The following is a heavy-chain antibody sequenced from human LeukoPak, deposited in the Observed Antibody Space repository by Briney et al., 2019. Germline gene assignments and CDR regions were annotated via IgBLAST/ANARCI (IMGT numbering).Heavy chain of an antibody. V-gene: IGHV3-21*01. CDR3: TGEYIRGMADY. D-gene: IGHD6-13*01. CDR1: GFSFSTYT. Sequence: PGGSLRLSCAAPGFSFSTYTMIWFRRAPGKALEWVSSISSSGNYRDFADSVKGRFTISRDNAQKSLYLQMNSLRAEDTAVYYCTGEYIRGMADYWGQGTVVIVSS. CDR2: ISSSGNYR. J-gene: IGHJ4*02.